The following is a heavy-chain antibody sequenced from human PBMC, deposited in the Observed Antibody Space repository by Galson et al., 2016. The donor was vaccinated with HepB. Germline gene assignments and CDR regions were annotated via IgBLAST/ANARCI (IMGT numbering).Heavy chain of an antibody. Sequence: SVKVSCKASGGTFNTYTISWVRQAPGQGLEWMGAIIPVFGTPNYARKFQGRVTITADGVTNTVYMELNSLRSEDTAVYFCGRAGYGLASPSYSHFYGLDMWGQGTTVTVSS. CDR2: IIPVFGTP. V-gene: IGHV1-69*13. J-gene: IGHJ6*02. D-gene: IGHD5-12*01. CDR1: GGTFNTYT. CDR3: GRAGYGLASPSYSHFYGLDM.